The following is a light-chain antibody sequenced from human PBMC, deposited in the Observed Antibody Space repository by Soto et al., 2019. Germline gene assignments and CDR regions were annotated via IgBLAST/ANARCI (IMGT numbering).Light chain of an antibody. CDR3: QQSYSTLFT. CDR1: QSISNY. V-gene: IGKV1-39*01. J-gene: IGKJ3*01. Sequence: DIQMTQSPSSLSASVGDRVTITCRASQSISNYLNWYQQKPGKAPKLLIYAASSLQSGVPSRFSGSGSGTDVGLTTSSLQTEDFATYSSQQSYSTLFTFGPGTNVDI. CDR2: AAS.